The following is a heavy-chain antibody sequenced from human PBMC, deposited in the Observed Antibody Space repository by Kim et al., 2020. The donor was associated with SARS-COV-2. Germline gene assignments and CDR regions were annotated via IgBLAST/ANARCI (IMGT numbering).Heavy chain of an antibody. CDR2: ISWNSGSI. Sequence: GGSLRLSCAASGFTFGDYAMHWVRQAPGKGLEWVSGISWNSGSIGYADSVKGRFTISRDNAKNSLYLQMNSLRAEDTALYYCAKDIKTRFLEWLSIGPPDDWGEGTLVTVSS. V-gene: IGHV3-9*01. D-gene: IGHD3-3*01. CDR1: GFTFGDYA. CDR3: AKDIKTRFLEWLSIGPPDD. J-gene: IGHJ4*02.